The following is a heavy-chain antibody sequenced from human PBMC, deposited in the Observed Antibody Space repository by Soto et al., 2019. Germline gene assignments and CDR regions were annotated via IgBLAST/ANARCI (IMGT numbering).Heavy chain of an antibody. CDR3: ARARYYDWCFDL. V-gene: IGHV4-30-2*06. CDR1: VGPNNGACHP. D-gene: IGHD3-9*01. CDR2: SYHSGSS. Sequence: SETMPLTCTVSVGPNNGACHPWGWVLQSPEKGLERIGYSYHSGSSYYNPSLQSRVTISVDRSKAQFYLPLTSVTAADTAVYFCARARYYDWCFDLLGLVTPVTVS. J-gene: IGHJ4*02.